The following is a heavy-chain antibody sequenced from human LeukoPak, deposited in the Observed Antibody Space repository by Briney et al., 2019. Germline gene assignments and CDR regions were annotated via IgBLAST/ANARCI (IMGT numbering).Heavy chain of an antibody. V-gene: IGHV3-74*01. D-gene: IGHD4-17*01. Sequence: GGFLRLSCAASGFTFSSYWMHWVRQAPGKGLVWVSRINSDGSSTGYADSVKGRFTISRDNAKNTLYLQMNSLSAEDTAVYYCARGDYGFDYWGQGTLVTVSS. CDR3: ARGDYGFDY. CDR1: GFTFSSYW. J-gene: IGHJ4*02. CDR2: INSDGSST.